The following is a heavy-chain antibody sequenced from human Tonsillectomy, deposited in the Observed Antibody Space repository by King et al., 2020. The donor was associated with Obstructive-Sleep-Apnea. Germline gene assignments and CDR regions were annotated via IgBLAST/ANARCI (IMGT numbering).Heavy chain of an antibody. CDR1: GYIFSNYY. D-gene: IGHD3-10*01. Sequence: QLVQSGAEVKKPGASVKISCKVSGYIFSNYYMHWVRQAPGQGLEWMGIINPIGGLTGYAQNLQGRVNMTRDTSTSTVYIELSRLTSEDTAVYYCAREGNYYGSGTYYRHYYYAMDVWGQGTTVTVSS. V-gene: IGHV1-46*03. CDR3: AREGNYYGSGTYYRHYYYAMDV. J-gene: IGHJ6*02. CDR2: INPIGGLT.